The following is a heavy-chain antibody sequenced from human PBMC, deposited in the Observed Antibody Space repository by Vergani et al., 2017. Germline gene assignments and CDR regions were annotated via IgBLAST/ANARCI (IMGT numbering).Heavy chain of an antibody. D-gene: IGHD6-6*01. CDR3: ARWTIAVRQGYIDY. V-gene: IGHV4-31*01. Sequence: QVQLQESGPGLVKPSQTLSLTCSVSAVSISSGGYYWSWIRQHPGKGLEWIGYIYYSGSTYYNPSLKSPVTISIDTSKNQFSLRLSSVTAADTAVYYCARWTIAVRQGYIDYWCQGTLVTVSS. CDR2: IYYSGST. J-gene: IGHJ4*02. CDR1: AVSISSGGYY.